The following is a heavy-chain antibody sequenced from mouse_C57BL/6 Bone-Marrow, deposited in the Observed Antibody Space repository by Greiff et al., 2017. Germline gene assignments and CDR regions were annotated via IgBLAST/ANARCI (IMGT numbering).Heavy chain of an antibody. V-gene: IGHV14-4*01. CDR1: GFNIKDDY. CDR2: IDPENGDT. Sequence: EVQLKESGAELVRPGASVKLSCTASGFNIKDDYMHWVKQRPEQGLEWIGWIDPENGDTEYASKFQGKATITADTSSNTAYLQLSSLTSEDTAVYYCTTLIYYGNPWFAYWGQGTLVTVSA. CDR3: TTLIYYGNPWFAY. D-gene: IGHD2-1*01. J-gene: IGHJ3*01.